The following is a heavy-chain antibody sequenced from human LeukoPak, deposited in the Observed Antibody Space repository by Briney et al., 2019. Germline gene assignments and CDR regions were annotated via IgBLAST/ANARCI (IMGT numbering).Heavy chain of an antibody. CDR3: ARRHPGDGYNYWTGYYFDY. V-gene: IGHV1-46*01. Sequence: ASVKVSCKASGYTFTSYYIHWVRQAPGQGLEWMGIFNPSTDGTTYAQKFQGRVTMTRDTSTSTVYIELSSLRFEDTAVYYCARRHPGDGYNYWTGYYFDYWGQGTLVTVSS. CDR1: GYTFTSYY. CDR2: FNPSTDGT. J-gene: IGHJ4*02. D-gene: IGHD5-12*01.